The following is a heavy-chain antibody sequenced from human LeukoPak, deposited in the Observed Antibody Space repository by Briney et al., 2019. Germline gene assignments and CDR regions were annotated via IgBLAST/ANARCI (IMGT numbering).Heavy chain of an antibody. CDR1: GYSFISYW. Sequence: GESLKISCKGSGYSFISYWIGWVRQMLGKGLEWMGIIYPGDSDTRYSPSFQGQVTISADKSITTAYLQWSSLKASDTAMYYCARRSTLRSPFDYWGQGTLVTVSS. V-gene: IGHV5-51*01. D-gene: IGHD5-12*01. CDR3: ARRSTLRSPFDY. CDR2: IYPGDSDT. J-gene: IGHJ4*02.